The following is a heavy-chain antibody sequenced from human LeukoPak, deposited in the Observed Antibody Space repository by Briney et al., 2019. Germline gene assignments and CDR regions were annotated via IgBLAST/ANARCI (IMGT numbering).Heavy chain of an antibody. CDR3: ARDMFYSDSNGYFNYFDY. V-gene: IGHV3-21*01. CDR1: GFTFRAYS. J-gene: IGHJ4*02. CDR2: ISSSSTYI. Sequence: GGSLRLSCAASGFTFRAYSMNWVRQAPGKGLEWVSSISSSSTYIYYADSLKGRFTISRDSAKNSLYLQMNSLRAEDTAVYYCARDMFYSDSNGYFNYFDYWGQGALVTVSS. D-gene: IGHD3-22*01.